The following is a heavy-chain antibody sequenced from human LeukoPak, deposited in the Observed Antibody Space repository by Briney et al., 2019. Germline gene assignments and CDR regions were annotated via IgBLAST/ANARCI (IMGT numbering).Heavy chain of an antibody. CDR3: ALRLMSGYDWGYYFDY. CDR2: VSENGRAT. CDR1: GFTFSSYG. D-gene: IGHD5-12*01. J-gene: IGHJ4*02. V-gene: IGHV3-23*01. Sequence: GGSLRLSCAASGFTFSSYGMTWVRQAPGKGLEWVSFVSENGRATDYADSVRGRFAISRDSSENTLYLQMTSLRAEDTAVYYCALRLMSGYDWGYYFDYWGQGTLVTASS.